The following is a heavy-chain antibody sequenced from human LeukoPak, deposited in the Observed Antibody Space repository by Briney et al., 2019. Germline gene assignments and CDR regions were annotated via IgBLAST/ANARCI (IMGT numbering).Heavy chain of an antibody. J-gene: IGHJ4*02. Sequence: ASVKVSCKASGYTFTGYYMHWVRQAPGQGLEWMGWINPNSGGTNYAQKFQGRVTMTRDTSISTAYMELRSLRSDDTAVYYCARWDTYSSSWYGLDYWGQGTLVTVSS. D-gene: IGHD6-13*01. CDR3: ARWDTYSSSWYGLDY. CDR1: GYTFTGYY. CDR2: INPNSGGT. V-gene: IGHV1-2*02.